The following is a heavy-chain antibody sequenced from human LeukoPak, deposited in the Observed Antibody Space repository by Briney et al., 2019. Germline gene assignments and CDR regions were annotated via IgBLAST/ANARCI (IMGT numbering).Heavy chain of an antibody. CDR1: GFTFSSYG. CDR3: AKDIAAGTDWFDP. V-gene: IGHV3-30*02. Sequence: GGSLRLSCAASGFTFSSYGMHCVRQAPGKGLEWVAFIRYDGSNKYYADSVKGRFTISRDNSKNTLYLQMNSLRAEDTAVYYCAKDIAAGTDWFDPWGQGTPVTVSS. J-gene: IGHJ5*02. D-gene: IGHD6-13*01. CDR2: IRYDGSNK.